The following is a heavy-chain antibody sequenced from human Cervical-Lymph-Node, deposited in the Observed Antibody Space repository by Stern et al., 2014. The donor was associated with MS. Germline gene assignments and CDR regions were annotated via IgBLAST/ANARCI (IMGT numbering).Heavy chain of an antibody. D-gene: IGHD6-13*01. CDR3: EAAPGRGDAFDF. J-gene: IGHJ3*01. CDR2: IYYGGST. Sequence: QLQLQESGPGLVKPSETLSLTCTVSGASITSSSYYWGWIRQSPGKGLEWIGNIYYGGSTHYNPSLENRLAMSLDTAKNQFSPKLISVTAADTAVYYCEAAPGRGDAFDFWGQGTVVSVSS. V-gene: IGHV4-39*01. CDR1: GASITSSSYY.